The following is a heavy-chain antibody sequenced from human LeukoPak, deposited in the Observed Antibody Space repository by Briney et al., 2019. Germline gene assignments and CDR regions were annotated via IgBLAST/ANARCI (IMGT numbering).Heavy chain of an antibody. CDR3: ARDPIAARPHYFDY. CDR1: GFTLTNYA. V-gene: IGHV3-23*01. D-gene: IGHD6-6*01. Sequence: GGSLRLSCAASGFTLTNYAMSWVRQAPGKGLEWVSAITGSGRSTYYADSVRGRFTISRDDYKNTLYLQMNSLRAEDTAVYYCARDPIAARPHYFDYWGQGTLVTVSS. J-gene: IGHJ4*02. CDR2: ITGSGRST.